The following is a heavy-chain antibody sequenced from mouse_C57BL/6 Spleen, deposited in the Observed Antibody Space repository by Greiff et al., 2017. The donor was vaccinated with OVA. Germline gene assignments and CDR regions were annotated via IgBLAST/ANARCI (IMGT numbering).Heavy chain of an antibody. Sequence: EVQLQQSGPELVKPGASVKISCKASGYTFTDYYMNWVKQSHGKSLEWIGDINPNNGGTSYNQKFKGKATLTVDKSSSTAYMELRSLTSEDSAVYYCATHYYGSSSNWYFDVWGTGTTVTVSS. D-gene: IGHD1-1*01. J-gene: IGHJ1*03. CDR3: ATHYYGSSSNWYFDV. CDR2: INPNNGGT. V-gene: IGHV1-26*01. CDR1: GYTFTDYY.